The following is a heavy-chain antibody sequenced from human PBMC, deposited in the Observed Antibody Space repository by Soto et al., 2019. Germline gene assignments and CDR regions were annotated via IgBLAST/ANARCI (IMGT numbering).Heavy chain of an antibody. Sequence: SETLSLTXAVSGGSISSGGYSWSWIRQPPGKGLEWIGYIYHSGSTYYNPSLKSRVTISVDRSKNQFSLKLSSVTAADTAVYYCARGGVDYYDSSGYYFSPYYFAYWGQGTLVPVSS. J-gene: IGHJ4*02. D-gene: IGHD3-22*01. V-gene: IGHV4-30-2*01. CDR2: IYHSGST. CDR1: GGSISSGGYS. CDR3: ARGGVDYYDSSGYYFSPYYFAY.